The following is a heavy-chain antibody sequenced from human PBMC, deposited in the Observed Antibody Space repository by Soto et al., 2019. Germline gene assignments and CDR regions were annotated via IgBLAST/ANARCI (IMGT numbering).Heavy chain of an antibody. D-gene: IGHD6-13*01. J-gene: IGHJ4*02. CDR2: IVVGSGNT. Sequence: QMQLVQSGPEVKKPGTSVKVSCKASGFTFTSSAVQWVRQARGQRLEWIGWIVVGSGNTNYAQKFQERVTITRDISTSTAYMELSSLRSEDTAVYYCAAETAAAGTFSDYWGQGTLVTVSS. V-gene: IGHV1-58*01. CDR3: AAETAAAGTFSDY. CDR1: GFTFTSSA.